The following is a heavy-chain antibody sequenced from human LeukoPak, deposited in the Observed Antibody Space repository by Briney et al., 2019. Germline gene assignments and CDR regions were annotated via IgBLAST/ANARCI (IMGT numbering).Heavy chain of an antibody. CDR2: ISSSSSTI. D-gene: IGHD1-26*01. Sequence: GGSLRLSCAASGFTFSSYSMNWVRQAPGKGLEWVSYISSSSSTIYYADSVKGRFTISRDNAKNSLYLQMNSLRAEDTAVYYCAREVGSYADYYYYYMDVWGKGTTVTVSS. CDR3: AREVGSYADYYYYYMDV. J-gene: IGHJ6*03. CDR1: GFTFSSYS. V-gene: IGHV3-48*01.